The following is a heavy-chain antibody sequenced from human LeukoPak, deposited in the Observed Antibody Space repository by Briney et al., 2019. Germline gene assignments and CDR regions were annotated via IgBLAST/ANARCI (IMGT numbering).Heavy chain of an antibody. CDR3: AKGAPYCSSISCYVDY. CDR1: GFTFSSCP. V-gene: IGHV3-30-3*01. CDR2: ISYDGSNK. J-gene: IGHJ4*02. D-gene: IGHD2-2*01. Sequence: GRSLRLSCAASGFTFSSCPMHWVRQAPGKGLEWVAVISYDGSNKYYADSVKGRFTISRDNSKNTLYLQMNSLRAEDTAVYYCAKGAPYCSSISCYVDYWGQGTLVTVSS.